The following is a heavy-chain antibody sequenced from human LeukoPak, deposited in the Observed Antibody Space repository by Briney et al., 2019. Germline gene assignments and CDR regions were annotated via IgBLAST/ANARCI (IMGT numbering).Heavy chain of an antibody. CDR2: ISYDGSNK. D-gene: IGHD2-15*01. CDR1: GFTFSSYA. CDR3: ASAGWGYCSGGSCYLVY. J-gene: IGHJ4*02. Sequence: HPGGSLRLSCAASGFTFSSYAMHWVRQAPGKGLEWVAVISYDGSNKYYADSVKGRFTISRDNSKNTLYLQTNSLRAEDTAVYYCASAGWGYCSGGSCYLVYWGQGTLVTVSS. V-gene: IGHV3-30-3*01.